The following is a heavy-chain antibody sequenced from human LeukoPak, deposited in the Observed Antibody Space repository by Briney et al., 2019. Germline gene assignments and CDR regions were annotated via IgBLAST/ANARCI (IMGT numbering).Heavy chain of an antibody. J-gene: IGHJ3*02. V-gene: IGHV1-46*01. CDR3: ARDGGDYGGNSDAFDI. CDR1: GYTFTSYY. CDR2: INPSGGST. D-gene: IGHD4-23*01. Sequence: ASVKVSCKASGYTFTSYYMHWVRQAPGQGLEWMGIINPSGGSTSYAQKLQGRVTMTRDTSTSTVYMELSSLRSEDTAVYYCARDGGDYGGNSDAFDIWGQGTMVTVSS.